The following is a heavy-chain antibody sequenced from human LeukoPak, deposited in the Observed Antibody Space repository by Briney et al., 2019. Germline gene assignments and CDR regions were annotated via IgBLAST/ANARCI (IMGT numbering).Heavy chain of an antibody. CDR1: GFTFNTYK. D-gene: IGHD3-9*01. CDR3: ARGHYDILIGNYKWTPDY. V-gene: IGHV3-21*06. CDR2: IHSGGSDI. J-gene: IGHJ4*02. Sequence: PGGSLRLSCAASGFTFNTYKMNWVRQAPGRGLEWVSSIHSGGSDIYYADSVKGRFTVSRDNAKNSLFLQMNSLRAEDTALYYCARGHYDILIGNYKWTPDYWGQGTLVTVSS.